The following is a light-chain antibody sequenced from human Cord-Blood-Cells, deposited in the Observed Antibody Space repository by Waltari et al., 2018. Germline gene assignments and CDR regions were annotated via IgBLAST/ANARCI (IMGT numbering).Light chain of an antibody. J-gene: IGLJ2*01. Sequence: QSALTQPASVSGSPGQSITISCTGTSSDVGGYNYVSWYQQHPGNAPKLMIYDVSKPPSGVSNRFSGSKSGNTASLTISGLQAEDEADYYCSSYTSSSTLVFGGGTKLTVL. CDR3: SSYTSSSTLV. CDR2: DVS. V-gene: IGLV2-14*01. CDR1: SSDVGGYNY.